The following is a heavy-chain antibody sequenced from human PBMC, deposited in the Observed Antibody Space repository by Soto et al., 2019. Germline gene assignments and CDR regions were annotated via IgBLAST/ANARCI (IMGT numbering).Heavy chain of an antibody. V-gene: IGHV1-3*01. Sequence: QVQLVQSGAEVKKPGASVKVSCKASGYTFTSYAMHWVRQAPGQRLEWMGWINAGNGNTKYSQKFQGRVTITRDTSASTAYMELSSLRSEDTAVYYCARGGVSYYGSGSYYSLYFQHWGQGTLVTVSS. D-gene: IGHD3-10*01. CDR1: GYTFTSYA. J-gene: IGHJ1*01. CDR2: INAGNGNT. CDR3: ARGGVSYYGSGSYYSLYFQH.